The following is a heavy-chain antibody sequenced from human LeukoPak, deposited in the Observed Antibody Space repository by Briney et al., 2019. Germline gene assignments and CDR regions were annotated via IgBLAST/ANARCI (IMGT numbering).Heavy chain of an antibody. J-gene: IGHJ5*02. V-gene: IGHV4-59*01. CDR2: AYYSGTN. CDR1: GGYITTYY. D-gene: IGHD6-19*01. CDR3: ATLNIESSSGWFFRS. Sequence: SETLSLTRHVSGGYITTYYWSWIRQPPGKRLEWIGYAYYSGTNEYNPSLRSRLTMSADASRNQFSLTLSSVTAADTAIYYCATLNIESSSGWFFRSWGQGTLVSVSS.